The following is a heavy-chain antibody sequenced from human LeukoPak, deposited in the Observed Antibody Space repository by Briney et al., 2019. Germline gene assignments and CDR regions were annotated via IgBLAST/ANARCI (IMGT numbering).Heavy chain of an antibody. D-gene: IGHD6-19*01. CDR1: GFTFSSYA. CDR2: ISYDGSNK. V-gene: IGHV3-30-3*01. CDR3: ARDPYSSGWYYFDY. Sequence: GRSLRLSCAASGFTFSSYATHWVRQAPGKGLEWVAVISYDGSNKYYADSVKGRFTISRDNSKNTLYLQMNSLRAEDTAVYYCARDPYSSGWYYFDYWGQGTLVTVSS. J-gene: IGHJ4*02.